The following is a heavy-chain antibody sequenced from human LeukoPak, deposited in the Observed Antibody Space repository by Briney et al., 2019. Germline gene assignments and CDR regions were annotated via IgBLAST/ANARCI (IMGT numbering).Heavy chain of an antibody. V-gene: IGHV1-46*01. CDR3: AKALGDWPTTLDY. CDR2: INPSGDST. Sequence: ASVKVSCKASGYTFTSHYMHWVRQAPGQGLEWMGIINPSGDSTSYAQKFQGRVTMTRDMSTNTVHMELSSLRSEDTAVYYCAKALGDWPTTLDYWGRGTLVTVSS. J-gene: IGHJ4*02. D-gene: IGHD3-16*01. CDR1: GYTFTSHY.